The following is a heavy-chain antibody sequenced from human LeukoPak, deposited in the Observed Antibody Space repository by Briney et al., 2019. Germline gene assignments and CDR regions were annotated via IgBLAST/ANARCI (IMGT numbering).Heavy chain of an antibody. J-gene: IGHJ3*02. Sequence: KPSETLSLTCAVYGGSFSGYYWSWIRQPPGKGLEWIGYIYYSGSTNYNPSLKSRVTISVDTSKNQFSLKLSSVTAADTAVYYCARWSSGSRPYDAFDIWGQGTMVTVSS. V-gene: IGHV4-59*01. CDR1: GGSFSGYY. CDR3: ARWSSGSRPYDAFDI. CDR2: IYYSGST. D-gene: IGHD3-22*01.